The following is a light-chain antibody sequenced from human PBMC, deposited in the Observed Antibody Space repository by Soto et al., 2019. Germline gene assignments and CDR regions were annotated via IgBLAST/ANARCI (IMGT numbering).Light chain of an antibody. Sequence: EIVLTQSPATLSLSPGERATLSCRASQSVSSYLAWYQQKPGPAPRLLLYDASNRATGIPARFSGSGSGTDFTLTISSLEPEDFAVYYCQQRSNWPWTFGQGTKVEIK. CDR3: QQRSNWPWT. V-gene: IGKV3-11*01. CDR1: QSVSSY. CDR2: DAS. J-gene: IGKJ1*01.